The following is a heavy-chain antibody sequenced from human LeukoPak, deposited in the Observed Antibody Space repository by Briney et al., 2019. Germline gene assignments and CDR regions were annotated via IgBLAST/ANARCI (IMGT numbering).Heavy chain of an antibody. CDR1: GGSISSADYC. CDR2: IYYSGST. V-gene: IGHV4-30-4*01. D-gene: IGHD3-10*01. J-gene: IGHJ4*02. CDR3: ASGVLWFGELLSQFDY. Sequence: SETLSLTCTVSGGSISSADYCWSWIRQPPGKGLEWIGYIYYSGSTYYNPSLKSRVTISVDTSKNQFSLKLSSVTAADTAVYYCASGVLWFGELLSQFDYWGQGTLVTVSS.